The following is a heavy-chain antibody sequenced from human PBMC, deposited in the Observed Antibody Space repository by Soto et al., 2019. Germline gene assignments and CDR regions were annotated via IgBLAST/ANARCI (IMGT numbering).Heavy chain of an antibody. Sequence: GGSLRLSCAAAGFTFSSNWMSWVRQAPGKGLEWVANIKQDGSEEYYVDSVKGRFIISRDNAKNSVYLQMNSLRAEDTAVYYCARGVRCQTKVYYFDTWGPGTLVTVSS. CDR3: ARGVRCQTKVYYFDT. CDR2: IKQDGSEE. CDR1: GFTFSSNW. J-gene: IGHJ4*02. V-gene: IGHV3-7*04. D-gene: IGHD2-2*01.